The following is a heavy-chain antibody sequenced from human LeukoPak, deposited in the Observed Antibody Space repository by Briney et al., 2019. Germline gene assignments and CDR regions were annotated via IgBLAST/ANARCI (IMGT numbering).Heavy chain of an antibody. CDR1: GYTFTNYD. Sequence: ASVKVSCKASGYTFTNYDINWVRQATGQGLEWMGWMNPNSGNTDYAQKFQGRVTMTRNTSISTIYMELSSLRSEDTAVYYCARGLGNHYYYGSGSYYKVFEYWGQGTLVTVSS. D-gene: IGHD3-10*01. V-gene: IGHV1-8*01. CDR3: ARGLGNHYYYGSGSYYKVFEY. J-gene: IGHJ4*02. CDR2: MNPNSGNT.